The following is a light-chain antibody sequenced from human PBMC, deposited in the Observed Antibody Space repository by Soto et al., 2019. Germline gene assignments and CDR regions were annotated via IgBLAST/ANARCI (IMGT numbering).Light chain of an antibody. J-gene: IGLJ1*01. Sequence: QSALTQPAPVSGSPGQSITISCTGTSSDVGSYNYVSWYQQHPGKAPKLMIYEVSDRPSGISSRFSGSKSGNTDSLTISGLQTEDEADYYSSSYTSSSTLFGTGTNVTVL. CDR2: EVS. CDR1: SSDVGSYNY. V-gene: IGLV2-14*01. CDR3: SSYTSSSTL.